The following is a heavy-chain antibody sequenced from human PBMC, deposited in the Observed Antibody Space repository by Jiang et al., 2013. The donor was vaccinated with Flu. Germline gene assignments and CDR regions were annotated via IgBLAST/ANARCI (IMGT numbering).Heavy chain of an antibody. V-gene: IGHV1-24*01. CDR2: FDPEDGET. D-gene: IGHD5-12*01. CDR3: ATVYSGYDWLDY. Sequence: TLTELSMHWVRQAPGKGLEWMGGFDPEDGETIYAQKFQGRVTMTEDTSTDTAYMELSSLRSEDTAVYYCATVYSGYDWLDYWGQGTLVTVSS. J-gene: IGHJ4*02. CDR1: TLTELS.